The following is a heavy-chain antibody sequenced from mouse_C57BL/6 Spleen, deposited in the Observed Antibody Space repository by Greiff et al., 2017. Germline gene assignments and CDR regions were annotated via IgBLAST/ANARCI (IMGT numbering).Heavy chain of an antibody. J-gene: IGHJ2*01. CDR3: ARSAGGSPPFDY. Sequence: QVQLQQPGAELVRPGSSVKLSCKASGYTFTSYWMHWVKQRPIQGLEWIGNIDPSDSETHYNQKFKDKATLTVDKSSSKAHMQLSSLTSEDSAVFYCARSAGGSPPFDYWGQGTTLTVSS. V-gene: IGHV1-52*01. CDR2: IDPSDSET. CDR1: GYTFTSYW. D-gene: IGHD1-1*01.